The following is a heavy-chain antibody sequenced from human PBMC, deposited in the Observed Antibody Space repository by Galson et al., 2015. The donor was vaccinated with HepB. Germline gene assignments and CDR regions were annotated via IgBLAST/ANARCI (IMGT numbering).Heavy chain of an antibody. CDR1: GFTFSNAW. CDR3: TTSGRIVVVITWAGECFDY. V-gene: IGHV3-15*01. D-gene: IGHD3-22*01. Sequence: SLRLSCAASGFTFSNAWMSWVRQAPGKGLEWVGRIKSKTNGGTTDYAAPVKGRFTISRDDSKNTLYLQMNSLKTEDTAVYYCTTSGRIVVVITWAGECFDYWGQGTLVTVSS. J-gene: IGHJ4*02. CDR2: IKSKTNGGTT.